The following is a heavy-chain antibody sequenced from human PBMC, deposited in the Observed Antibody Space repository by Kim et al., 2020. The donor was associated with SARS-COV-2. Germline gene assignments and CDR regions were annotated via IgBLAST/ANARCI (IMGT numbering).Heavy chain of an antibody. D-gene: IGHD2-2*01. J-gene: IGHJ4*01. CDR3: ARVGCCSSTSCFYFNY. CDR1: GFTFDDYD. V-gene: IGHV3-20*01. CDR2: IYWNGGST. Sequence: GGSLRLSCAASGFTFDDYDMSWVRQAPGKGLEWVSGIYWNGGSTGYADAVKGRSTTCRDNNKKSVHLQMSRLRADDTALYHSARVGCCSSTSCFYFNYW.